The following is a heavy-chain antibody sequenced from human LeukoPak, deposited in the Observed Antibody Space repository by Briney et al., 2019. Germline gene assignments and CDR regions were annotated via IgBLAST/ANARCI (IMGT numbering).Heavy chain of an antibody. J-gene: IGHJ4*02. D-gene: IGHD3-10*01. CDR3: ARHREYYSSGSQTYYFDY. CDR1: GGSFSGYY. CDR2: IYYSGST. Sequence: SETLSLTCAVYGGSFSGYYWGWIRQPPGKGLEWIGSIYYSGSTYYNPSLKSRVTISVDTSKNQFSLKLSSVTAADTAVHYCARHREYYSSGSQTYYFDYWGQGTLVTVSS. V-gene: IGHV4-39*01.